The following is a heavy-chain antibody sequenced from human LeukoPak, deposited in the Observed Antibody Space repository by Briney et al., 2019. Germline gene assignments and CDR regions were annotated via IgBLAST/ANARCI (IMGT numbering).Heavy chain of an antibody. J-gene: IGHJ4*01. CDR1: GYTFTSYD. Sequence: ASVKVSCKASGYTFTSYDINWVRQATGQGLEWMGWMNPNSGNTGYAQKFQGRIIMTSDTSISTAYLELSSLRSEDTAVYFCARDLAAPRQVRLFDYWGQGTLVTVSS. V-gene: IGHV1-8*01. CDR2: MNPNSGNT. D-gene: IGHD2-15*01. CDR3: ARDLAAPRQVRLFDY.